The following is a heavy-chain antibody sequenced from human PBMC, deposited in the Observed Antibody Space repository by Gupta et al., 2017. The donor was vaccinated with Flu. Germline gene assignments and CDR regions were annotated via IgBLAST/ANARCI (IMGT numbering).Heavy chain of an antibody. V-gene: IGHV4-34*01. D-gene: IGHD3-22*01. J-gene: IGHJ6*02. CDR3: ARGRGGNSGYAKSLFMETKKSSYYYGMDV. CDR2: INHSGST. CDR1: GGSFSGYY. Sequence: QVQLQQWGAGLLKPSETLSLTCAVYGGSFSGYYWSWIRQPPGKGLEWIGEINHSGSTNYNPSLKSRVTISVDTSKNQFSLKLSSVTAADTAVYYCARGRGGNSGYAKSLFMETKKSSYYYGMDVWGQGTTVTVSS.